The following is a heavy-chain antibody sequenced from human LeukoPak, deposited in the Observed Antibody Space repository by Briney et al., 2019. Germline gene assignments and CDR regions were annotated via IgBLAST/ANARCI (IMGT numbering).Heavy chain of an antibody. D-gene: IGHD1-26*01. CDR3: ARDTSLYGSYYDV. V-gene: IGHV3-48*03. Sequence: GGSLRLSCAASGFTFSSHEMKWVRQAPGKGLEWISYICTSGGTTYYADSVKGRFTISRDHAKNSLYLQMNSLKAEDTAVYYCARDTSLYGSYYDVWGQGTLVTVSS. CDR1: GFTFSSHE. CDR2: ICTSGGTT. J-gene: IGHJ4*02.